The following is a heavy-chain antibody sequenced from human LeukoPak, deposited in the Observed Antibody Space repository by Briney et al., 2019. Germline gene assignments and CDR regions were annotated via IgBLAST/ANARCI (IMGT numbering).Heavy chain of an antibody. CDR1: GYTFTSYY. CDR3: ARGNGDYYDSSGYEGYYFDY. D-gene: IGHD3-22*01. CDR2: INPSGGST. J-gene: IGHJ4*02. V-gene: IGHV1-46*01. Sequence: ASVTVSCKASGYTFTSYYMHWVRQAPGQGLEWMGIINPSGGSTSYAQKFQGRVTMTRDTSTSTVYMELSSLRSEDTAVYYCARGNGDYYDSSGYEGYYFDYWGQGTLVTVSS.